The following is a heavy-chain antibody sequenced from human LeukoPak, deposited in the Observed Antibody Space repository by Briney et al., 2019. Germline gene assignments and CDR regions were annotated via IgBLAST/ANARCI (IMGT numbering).Heavy chain of an antibody. CDR1: GFTFSSYG. Sequence: QPGGSLRLSCAASGFTFSSYGMHWVRQAPGKGLEWVAFIRYDGSNKYYADSVRGRFTISRDNSKNTLYLQMNSLRSEDTAVYYCASELVITEIYYYYYGMDVWGQGTTVTVSS. V-gene: IGHV3-30*02. D-gene: IGHD3-9*01. CDR2: IRYDGSNK. J-gene: IGHJ6*02. CDR3: ASELVITEIYYYYYGMDV.